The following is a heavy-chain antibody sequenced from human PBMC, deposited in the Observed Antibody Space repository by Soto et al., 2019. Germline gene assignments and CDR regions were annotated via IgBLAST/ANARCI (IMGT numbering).Heavy chain of an antibody. Sequence: GGSLRLSCAASGFSFRTYEMNWVRQAPGKGLEWVSYISKNGIDIYYADSVKGRFTISRDNANNSLFLQMNSLRAEDTAVYYCAPRKSGSFNIGAFDIWGQGTMVTVSS. CDR1: GFSFRTYE. D-gene: IGHD3-10*01. CDR3: APRKSGSFNIGAFDI. J-gene: IGHJ3*02. CDR2: ISKNGIDI. V-gene: IGHV3-48*03.